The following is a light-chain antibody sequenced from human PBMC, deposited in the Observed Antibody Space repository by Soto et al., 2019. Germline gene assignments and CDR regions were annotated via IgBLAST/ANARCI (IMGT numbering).Light chain of an antibody. V-gene: IGKV3-20*01. J-gene: IGKJ3*01. CDR2: AAS. Sequence: DIVLTQSPGTLSLSPGERATLSCRASQSLSTNSLAWYQQKPGQTPRLLIYAASTRDTDIPDRFNGSGSGTDFALTISRLEPEDFALYYCQRYDASPLTFGPGTKVDIK. CDR1: QSLSTNS. CDR3: QRYDASPLT.